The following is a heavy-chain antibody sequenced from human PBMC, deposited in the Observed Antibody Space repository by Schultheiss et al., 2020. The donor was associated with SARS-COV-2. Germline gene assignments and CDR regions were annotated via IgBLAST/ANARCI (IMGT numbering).Heavy chain of an antibody. Sequence: SETLSLTCTVSGASINNYYWTWIRQSPGKGLEWIGYFYSSENTNYNPSLQSRVTMSVDVSKKQLSLRLSSVTAADSAVYYCARGITYGSSQWLDPWGQGTLVTVSS. CDR3: ARGITYGSSQWLDP. J-gene: IGHJ5*02. D-gene: IGHD3-10*01. CDR2: FYSSENT. CDR1: GASINNYY. V-gene: IGHV4-59*01.